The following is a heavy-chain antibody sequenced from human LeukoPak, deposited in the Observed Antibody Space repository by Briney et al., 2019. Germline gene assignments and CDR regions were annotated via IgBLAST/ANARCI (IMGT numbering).Heavy chain of an antibody. CDR1: GFTFSSYE. V-gene: IGHV3-48*03. CDR3: ARGTGTTPLEY. Sequence: GGSLRLSCAASGFTFSSYEMNWVRQAPGKGLEWVSYISSSGSTIYYADSVKGRFTISRVNAKDSLYLQMNSLRAEDTAVYYCARGTGTTPLEYWGQGTLVTVSS. CDR2: ISSSGSTI. D-gene: IGHD1-1*01. J-gene: IGHJ4*02.